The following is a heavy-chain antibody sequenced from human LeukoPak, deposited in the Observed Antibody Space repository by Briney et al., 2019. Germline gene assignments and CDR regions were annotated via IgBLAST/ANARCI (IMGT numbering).Heavy chain of an antibody. CDR1: GFTFSSYA. J-gene: IGHJ4*02. CDR2: ISGSGGST. V-gene: IGHV3-23*01. D-gene: IGHD3-10*01. CDR3: ARDLYYYGSGKRYFDY. Sequence: GGSLRLSCAASGFTFSSYAMSWVRQAPGKGLEWVSAISGSGGSTYYADSVKGRFTTSRDNSKNTLYLQMNSRRAEDTAVYYCARDLYYYGSGKRYFDYWGQGTLVTVSS.